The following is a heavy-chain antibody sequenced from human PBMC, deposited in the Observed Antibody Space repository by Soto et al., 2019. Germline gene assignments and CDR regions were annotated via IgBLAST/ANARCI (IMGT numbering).Heavy chain of an antibody. CDR1: GGSISSSSYY. CDR3: ARHWKDIVVVPAVDY. D-gene: IGHD2-2*01. V-gene: IGHV4-39*01. Sequence: SETLSLTCTVFGGSISSSSYYWGWIRQPPGKGLEWIGSTYYSGSTYYNPSLKSRVTISVDTSKNQFSLKLSSVTAADTAVYYCARHWKDIVVVPAVDYWGQGTLVTVS. J-gene: IGHJ4*02. CDR2: TYYSGST.